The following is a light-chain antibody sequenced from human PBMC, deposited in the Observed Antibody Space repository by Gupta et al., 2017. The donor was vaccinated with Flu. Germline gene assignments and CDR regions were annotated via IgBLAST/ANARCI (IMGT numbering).Light chain of an antibody. J-gene: IGKJ4*01. Sequence: QQKAGKAPKLMIYAASTVQSGVPSMFSGSGSGKDFTLTISSRQPEDFATYYRQTYNTSPLTFGGGTKVDIK. V-gene: IGKV1-16*01. CDR2: AAS. CDR3: QTYNTSPLT.